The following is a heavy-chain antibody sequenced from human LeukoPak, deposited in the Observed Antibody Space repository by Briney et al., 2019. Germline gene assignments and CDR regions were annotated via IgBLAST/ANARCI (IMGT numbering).Heavy chain of an antibody. Sequence: SVKVSCKASGFTFIRSAVQWVRQARGQRLEWIGWIVVASGHTNYAQKFQGRVTITRDTSASTAYMELSSLGSEDTAVYYCARDMGSGSLHYWGQGTLVTVSS. V-gene: IGHV1-58*01. CDR2: IVVASGHT. J-gene: IGHJ4*02. D-gene: IGHD1-26*01. CDR3: ARDMGSGSLHY. CDR1: GFTFIRSA.